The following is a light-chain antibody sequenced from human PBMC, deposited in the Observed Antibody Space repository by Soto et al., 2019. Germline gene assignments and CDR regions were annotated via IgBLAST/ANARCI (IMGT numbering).Light chain of an antibody. Sequence: EIVLTQSPGTLSLSPGERATLSCRASQSVSSSYLAWYQQKPGQAPRLLIYGASSRATGIPDRFSGSGSGTDFTLTISSLQSEDFAVYYCQQSGRTFGQGTKV. V-gene: IGKV3-20*01. CDR2: GAS. J-gene: IGKJ1*01. CDR3: QQSGRT. CDR1: QSVSSSY.